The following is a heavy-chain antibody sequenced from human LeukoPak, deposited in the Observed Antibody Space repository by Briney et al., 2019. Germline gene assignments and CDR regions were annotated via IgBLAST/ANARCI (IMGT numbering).Heavy chain of an antibody. D-gene: IGHD6-6*01. Sequence: SQTLSLTCTVSGGSISSGGYYWSWIRQHPGKGLEWIGYIYYSGSTYYNPSLKSRVTISVDTSKNQFSLKLSSVTAADTAVYYCARSSEYSSPFPFDYRGQGTLVTVSS. CDR2: IYYSGST. V-gene: IGHV4-31*03. CDR3: ARSSEYSSPFPFDY. CDR1: GGSISSGGYY. J-gene: IGHJ4*02.